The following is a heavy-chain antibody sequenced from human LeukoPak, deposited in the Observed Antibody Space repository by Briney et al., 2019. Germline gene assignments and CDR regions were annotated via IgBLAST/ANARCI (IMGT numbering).Heavy chain of an antibody. D-gene: IGHD3-10*01. CDR2: IKSKADGGTA. Sequence: GGSLRLSCAASGFSFSSFTMSWVRQAPGKGLEWVGRIKSKADGGTADYAAPVKGRFTIARHDSEDTLDLQMNSLRTEDTAVYYCTTDRFDWGQGTLVTVSS. CDR3: TTDRFD. CDR1: GFSFSSFT. J-gene: IGHJ4*02. V-gene: IGHV3-15*01.